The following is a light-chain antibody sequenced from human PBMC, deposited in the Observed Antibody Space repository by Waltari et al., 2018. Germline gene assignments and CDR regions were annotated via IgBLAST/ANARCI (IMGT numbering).Light chain of an antibody. CDR3: QQYSTWPPWT. CDR1: QSVNSN. V-gene: IGKV3-15*01. CDR2: GAS. J-gene: IGKJ1*01. Sequence: DIVTTQSPATLSVSPGERATLSCRTSQSVNSNLAWYQQKPGQAPPLLVFGASTRATGIPARFTGSGSGTEFTFTISSLQSEDFAIYYCQQYSTWPPWTFGQGTKVDIK.